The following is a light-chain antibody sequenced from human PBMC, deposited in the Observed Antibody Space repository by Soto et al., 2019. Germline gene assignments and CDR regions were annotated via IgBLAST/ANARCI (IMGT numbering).Light chain of an antibody. CDR2: DDY. V-gene: IGLV1-51*01. J-gene: IGLJ2*01. CDR3: ATWDSSRSVL. Sequence: QSVLTQPPSVSAAPGQKVTISCSGSSSNIGKNSVSWYQHLPGTAPKLLIYDDYKRPSGIPDRFSGSKSGTSATLGITGLQTGDEADYFCATWDSSRSVLFGGGTKLTVL. CDR1: SSNIGKNS.